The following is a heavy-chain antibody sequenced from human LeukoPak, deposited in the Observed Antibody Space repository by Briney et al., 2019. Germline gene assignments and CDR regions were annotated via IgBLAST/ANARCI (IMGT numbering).Heavy chain of an antibody. Sequence: SETLSLTCIVSGGSISNSYWSWIRQPPGKGLEWIWPISYSGSTNYSPSLTSRVTISVDTSKNRLPLRLSSVTAADTAVYYCARTANYYDSGGYFHFDYWGQGTLVSVPS. CDR2: ISYSGST. D-gene: IGHD3-22*01. V-gene: IGHV4-59*01. J-gene: IGHJ4*02. CDR1: GGSISNSY. CDR3: ARTANYYDSGGYFHFDY.